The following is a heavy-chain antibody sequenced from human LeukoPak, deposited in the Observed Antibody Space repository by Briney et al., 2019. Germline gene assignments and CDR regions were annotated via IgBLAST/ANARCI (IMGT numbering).Heavy chain of an antibody. CDR1: GYSISSGYY. CDR3: ARGGAIFGVVTRYYMDV. J-gene: IGHJ6*03. V-gene: IGHV4-38-2*01. D-gene: IGHD3-3*01. CDR2: INHSGST. Sequence: SETLSLTCAVSGYSISSGYYWGWIRQPPGKGLEWIGEINHSGSTNYNPSLKSRVTISVDTSKNQFSLRLSSVTAADTAVYYCARGGAIFGVVTRYYMDVWGKGTTVTVSS.